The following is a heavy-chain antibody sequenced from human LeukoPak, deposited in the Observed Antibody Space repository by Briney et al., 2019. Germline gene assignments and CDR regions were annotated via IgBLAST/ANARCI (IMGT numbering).Heavy chain of an antibody. Sequence: GSLRLSCAASGFTVSSNYMSRVRQAPGKGLEWVSVIYSGGSTYYADSVKGRFTISRDNSKNTLYLQVNSLRAEDTAVYYCARDQSRYSSSSVYYGMDVWGQGTTVTVSS. CDR2: IYSGGST. V-gene: IGHV3-53*01. CDR3: ARDQSRYSSSSVYYGMDV. D-gene: IGHD6-6*01. J-gene: IGHJ6*02. CDR1: GFTVSSNY.